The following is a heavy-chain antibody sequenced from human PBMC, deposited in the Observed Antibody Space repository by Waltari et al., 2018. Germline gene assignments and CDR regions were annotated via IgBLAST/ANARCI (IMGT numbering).Heavy chain of an antibody. V-gene: IGHV3-74*03. Sequence: EVQLVESGGGLVQPGGSLRLSCEASGFTFSIYWMHWVRQVPGKGLVWVGRITGDGSGTTYAASVKGRFTISRDNAKNTLFLQMNSLRDEDTAVYYCARYVVVTAGDYWGQGTLVAVSS. J-gene: IGHJ4*02. CDR2: ITGDGSGT. CDR3: ARYVVVTAGDY. D-gene: IGHD2-21*02. CDR1: GFTFSIYW.